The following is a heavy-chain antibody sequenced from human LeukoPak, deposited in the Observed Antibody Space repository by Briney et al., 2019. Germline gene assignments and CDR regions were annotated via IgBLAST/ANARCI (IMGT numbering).Heavy chain of an antibody. J-gene: IGHJ5*02. D-gene: IGHD3-9*01. CDR3: ARAGGAGFDILTGYYNWFDP. V-gene: IGHV4-4*07. Sequence: PSETLSLTCTVSGGSINSYYWSWIRQPAGKGLEWIGRIYPSGNTNYNPSLKSRVTMPIDTSKNQFSLKVNSVTAADTAVYYCARAGGAGFDILTGYYNWFDPWGQGTLVTVSS. CDR1: GGSINSYY. CDR2: IYPSGNT.